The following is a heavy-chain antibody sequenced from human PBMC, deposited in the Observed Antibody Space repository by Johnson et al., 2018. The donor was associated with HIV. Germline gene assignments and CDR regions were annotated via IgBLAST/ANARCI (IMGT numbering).Heavy chain of an antibody. D-gene: IGHD1-26*01. V-gene: IGHV3-30*04. CDR1: GFTFSSYA. CDR2: ISYDGSNK. CDR3: AKDLGPYGSGSYNDAFDI. Sequence: QMLLVESGGGLVQPGGSLRLSCAASGFTFSSYAMHWVRQAPGKGLEWVAVISYDGSNKYYADSVKGRFTISRDNSKNTLYLQINSLRAEDTAVYYCAKDLGPYGSGSYNDAFDIWGQGTMVTVSS. J-gene: IGHJ3*02.